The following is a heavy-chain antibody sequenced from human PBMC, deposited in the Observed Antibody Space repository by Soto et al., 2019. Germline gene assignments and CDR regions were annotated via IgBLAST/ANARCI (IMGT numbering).Heavy chain of an antibody. Sequence: QVQLVQSGAEVKKPGASVKVSCKASGYTFTGYYMHWVRQAPGQGLEWMGWINPNSGGTNYAQKCQGWVTRTRDTSISTAYMELSRLRSDDTAVYYCARGEWELRGGFDYWGQGTLVTVSS. CDR3: ARGEWELRGGFDY. CDR1: GYTFTGYY. D-gene: IGHD1-26*01. J-gene: IGHJ4*02. CDR2: INPNSGGT. V-gene: IGHV1-2*04.